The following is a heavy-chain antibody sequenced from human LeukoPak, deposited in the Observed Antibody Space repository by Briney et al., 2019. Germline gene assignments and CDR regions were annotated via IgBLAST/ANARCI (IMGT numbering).Heavy chain of an antibody. J-gene: IGHJ4*02. V-gene: IGHV1-2*06. Sequence: ASVKVSCKASGYTFTGYYMHWVRQAPGQGLEWMGRINPNSGGTNYAQKFQGRVTMTRDTSISTAYMELSRLRSDDTAVYYCARDLKEFLLVVAPNYFDYWGKGTWSPSPQ. CDR3: ARDLKEFLLVVAPNYFDY. CDR2: INPNSGGT. D-gene: IGHD2-15*01. CDR1: GYTFTGYY.